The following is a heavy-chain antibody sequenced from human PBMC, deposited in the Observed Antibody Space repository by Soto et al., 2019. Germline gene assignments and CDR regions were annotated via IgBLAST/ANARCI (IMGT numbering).Heavy chain of an antibody. V-gene: IGHV4-39*01. D-gene: IGHD6-13*01. CDR1: GGSISSTSYS. J-gene: IGHJ5*02. CDR3: ARHEAVAPLVPYH. CDR2: FFNSGTT. Sequence: SETLSLTCTVSGGSISSTSYSCGWIRHPPGKGLEWIVTFFNSGTTCFNPSLKSRVTISVDTSKNPFSLRLTSVTAADTAVYYCARHEAVAPLVPYHWGQGTPVTVS.